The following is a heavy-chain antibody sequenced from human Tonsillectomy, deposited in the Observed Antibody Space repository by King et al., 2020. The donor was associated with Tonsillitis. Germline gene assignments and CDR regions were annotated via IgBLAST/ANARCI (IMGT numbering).Heavy chain of an antibody. D-gene: IGHD3-3*02. CDR2: ISWNSGNI. CDR3: AKAASSNLYSFDY. CDR1: GFTFDDYG. J-gene: IGHJ4*02. V-gene: IGHV3-9*01. Sequence: VQLVESGGGLVQPGRSLRLSCSASGFTFDDYGMHWVRQAPWKGLEWVSGISWNSGNIGYADSVKGRFTISRNNAKNSLYLQMNSLRAEDTALYYCAKAASSNLYSFDYWGQGTLVTVSS.